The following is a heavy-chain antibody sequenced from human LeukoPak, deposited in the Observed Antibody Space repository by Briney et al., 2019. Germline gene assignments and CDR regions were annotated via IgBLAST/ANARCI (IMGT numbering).Heavy chain of an antibody. CDR2: IYYSGST. CDR3: AGHPFSGWQGVFYYYGMDV. D-gene: IGHD6-19*01. Sequence: ASETLSLTCTVSGGSISSGGYYWSWIRQHPGKGLEWIGYIYYSGSTYYNPSLKSRVTISVDTSKNQFSLKLSSVTAADTAVYYCAGHPFSGWQGVFYYYGMDVWGQGTTVTVSS. CDR1: GGSISSGGYY. J-gene: IGHJ6*02. V-gene: IGHV4-31*03.